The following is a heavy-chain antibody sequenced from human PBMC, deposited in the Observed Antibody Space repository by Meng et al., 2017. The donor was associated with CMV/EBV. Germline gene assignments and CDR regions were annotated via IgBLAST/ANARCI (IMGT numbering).Heavy chain of an antibody. CDR2: ISGSGGST. CDR3: AKDMGRRIFGVVAY. CDR1: GFTFSSYA. J-gene: IGHJ4*02. Sequence: ETLSLTCAASGFTFSSYAMSWVRQAPGKGLEWVSAISGSGGSTYYADSVRGRFTISRDNSKNTLYLQMNSLRAEDTAVYYCAKDMGRRIFGVVAYWGQGTLVTVSS. V-gene: IGHV3-23*01. D-gene: IGHD3-3*01.